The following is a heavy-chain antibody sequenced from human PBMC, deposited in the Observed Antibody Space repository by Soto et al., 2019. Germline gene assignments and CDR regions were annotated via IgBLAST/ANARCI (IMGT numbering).Heavy chain of an antibody. J-gene: IGHJ6*02. Sequence: LKISCAASGFTFSSYSMNWVRQAPGKGLEWVSYISSSSSTIYYADSVKGRFTISRDNAKNSLYLQMNSLRDEDTAVYYCARDGAYYYDSSGYYYYYGMDVWGQGTTVTVSS. CDR3: ARDGAYYYDSSGYYYYYGMDV. CDR1: GFTFSSYS. D-gene: IGHD3-22*01. V-gene: IGHV3-48*02. CDR2: ISSSSSTI.